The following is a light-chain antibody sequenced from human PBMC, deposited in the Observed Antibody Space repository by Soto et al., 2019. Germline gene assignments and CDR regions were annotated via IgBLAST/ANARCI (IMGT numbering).Light chain of an antibody. CDR2: GAS. J-gene: IGKJ4*01. CDR3: QQYDSSPLT. CDR1: QSVSSN. V-gene: IGKV3-15*01. Sequence: EIVMTQSPATLSVSPGERATFSCRASQSVSSNLAWYQEKPGQAPRLLIYGASTRATGIPARFSGSGSGTEFTLTISSLQSEDFAVYYCQQYDSSPLTFGGGTKVEIK.